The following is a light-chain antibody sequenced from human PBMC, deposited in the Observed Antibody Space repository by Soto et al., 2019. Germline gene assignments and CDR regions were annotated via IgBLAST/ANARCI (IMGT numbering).Light chain of an antibody. CDR1: SSDVGGYDY. CDR2: DVN. Sequence: QSVLTQPASVSGSPGQSITISCTGTSSDVGGYDYVSWYQHHPGKAPKLMIYDVNIRPSGVSNRFSGSKSGNTASLTISGLQAEDEADYYCSSYTSSSTVVFGGGTKLTVL. J-gene: IGLJ2*01. V-gene: IGLV2-14*03. CDR3: SSYTSSSTVV.